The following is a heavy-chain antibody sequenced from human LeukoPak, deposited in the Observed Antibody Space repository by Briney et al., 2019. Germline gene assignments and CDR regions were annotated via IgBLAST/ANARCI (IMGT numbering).Heavy chain of an antibody. CDR3: ARDTYYYDSSGQFGHNWFDP. CDR2: IWYDGSNK. J-gene: IGHJ5*02. CDR1: GFTFSSYG. Sequence: GGSLRLSCAASGFTFSSYGMHWVHQAPGKGLEWVAVIWYDGSNKYYADSVKGRFTISRDNSKNTLYLQMNSLRAEDTAVYYCARDTYYYDSSGQFGHNWFDPWGQGTLVTVSS. V-gene: IGHV3-33*01. D-gene: IGHD3-22*01.